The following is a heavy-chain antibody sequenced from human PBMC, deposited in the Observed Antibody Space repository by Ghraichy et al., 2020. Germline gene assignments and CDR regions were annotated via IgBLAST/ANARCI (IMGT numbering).Heavy chain of an antibody. Sequence: SVKVSCKASGGTFSSYAISWVRQAPGQGLEWMGGIIPIFGTANYARKFQGRVTITADESTSTAYMELSSLRSEDTAVYYCASAPYCSSTSCYTDKFYFDYWGQGTLVTVSS. J-gene: IGHJ4*02. CDR2: IIPIFGTA. CDR1: GGTFSSYA. V-gene: IGHV1-69*13. D-gene: IGHD2-2*02. CDR3: ASAPYCSSTSCYTDKFYFDY.